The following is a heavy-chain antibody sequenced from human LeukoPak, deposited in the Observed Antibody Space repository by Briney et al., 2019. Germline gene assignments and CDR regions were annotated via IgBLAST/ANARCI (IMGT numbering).Heavy chain of an antibody. CDR2: IYPDDSET. V-gene: IGHV5-51*01. J-gene: IGHJ3*02. CDR3: ARQAYGSHFDAFDI. CDR1: GYRFTTDY. D-gene: IGHD3-22*01. Sequence: GESLKISCKASGYRFTTDYIGWVRQMPGKGLEWMGIIYPDDSETNYSPSFHGQVSMSVDKSITTAYLQWSSLKASDTAIYYCARQAYGSHFDAFDIWGQGTMVTVSS.